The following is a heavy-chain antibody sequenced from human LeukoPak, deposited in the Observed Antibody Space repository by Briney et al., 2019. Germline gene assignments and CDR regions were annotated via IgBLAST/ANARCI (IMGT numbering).Heavy chain of an antibody. V-gene: IGHV3-15*01. CDR2: IKSKTDGGTT. CDR1: GFTFSNAW. Sequence: GGSLRLSCAASGFTFSNAWMSWVRQAPGKGLEWVGRIKSKTDGGTTDYAAPVKGRFTISRDDSKNTLYLQMNSLKTEDTAVYYCTTLGEGIAAAGADYWGQGTLVTVSS. CDR3: TTLGEGIAAAGADY. D-gene: IGHD6-13*01. J-gene: IGHJ4*02.